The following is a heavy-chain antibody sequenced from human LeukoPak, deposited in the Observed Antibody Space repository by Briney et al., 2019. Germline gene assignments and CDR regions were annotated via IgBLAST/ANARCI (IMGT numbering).Heavy chain of an antibody. J-gene: IGHJ4*02. D-gene: IGHD3-10*01. CDR1: GFTFGDYA. CDR2: IRSKAYGGTT. CDR3: TRDLPLLNSGSYPE. Sequence: GGSLRLSCTASGFTFGDYAMSWVRQAPGKGLEWVGFIRSKAYGGTTEYAASVKGRFTISRDDSKSIAYLQMNSLKAEDTAVYYCTRDLPLLNSGSYPEWGQGTLVTVSS. V-gene: IGHV3-49*04.